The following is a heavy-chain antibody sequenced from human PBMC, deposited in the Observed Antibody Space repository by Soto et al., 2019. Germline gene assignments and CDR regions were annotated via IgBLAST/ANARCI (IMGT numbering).Heavy chain of an antibody. CDR3: AKRQGTGLAAKNFDF. J-gene: IGHJ4*02. Sequence: GSVRLSCAASGFPFSNHAMSWVRQAPGKGLEWVSGISDGGDLIYYADSVKGRFSMSRDNSENMLYLQMTNLRAEDTAIYFCAKRQGTGLAAKNFDFWGQGTLVTVSS. CDR1: GFPFSNHA. V-gene: IGHV3-23*01. D-gene: IGHD2-15*01. CDR2: ISDGGDLI.